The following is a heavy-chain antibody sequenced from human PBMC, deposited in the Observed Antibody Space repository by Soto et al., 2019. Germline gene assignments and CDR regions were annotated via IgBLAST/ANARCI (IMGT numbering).Heavy chain of an antibody. V-gene: IGHV3-48*01. Sequence: GGSLRLSCAASGFTFSSYSMNWVRQAPGKGLEWVSYISSSSSTIYYADSVKGRFTISRDNAKNSLYLQMNSLRAEDTAVYYCASSYYYDSSGSLNWFDPWGQGTLVTVSS. D-gene: IGHD3-22*01. CDR3: ASSYYYDSSGSLNWFDP. CDR2: ISSSSSTI. J-gene: IGHJ5*02. CDR1: GFTFSSYS.